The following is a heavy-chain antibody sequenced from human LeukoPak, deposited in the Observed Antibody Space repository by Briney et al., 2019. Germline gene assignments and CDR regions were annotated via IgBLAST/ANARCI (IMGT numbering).Heavy chain of an antibody. CDR2: IYHSGST. V-gene: IGHV4-30-2*01. Sequence: KASQTLSLTCAVSGGSISSGGYSWSWIRQPPGKGLEWIGYIYHSGSTYYNPSLKSRVTISVDTSENQFSLKLSSVTAADTAVYYCAASYYDFWSGYYYSGYDMDVWGQGTTVTVSS. CDR1: GGSISSGGYS. J-gene: IGHJ6*02. CDR3: AASYYDFWSGYYYSGYDMDV. D-gene: IGHD3-3*01.